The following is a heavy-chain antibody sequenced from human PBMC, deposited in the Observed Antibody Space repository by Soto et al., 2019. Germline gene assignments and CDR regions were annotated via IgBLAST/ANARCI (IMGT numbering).Heavy chain of an antibody. D-gene: IGHD3-10*01. CDR3: ARIMSMVEYYWYGMDV. Sequence: GGSMRLSCAASGFTFSNYHMVWVRQAPGKGLESITSISANDGRTYYVNSVKGRFTISRDNSRNTLYLQMSSLRVEDTAIYFCARIMSMVEYYWYGMDVWGHGTTVTVSS. CDR2: ISANDGRT. CDR1: GFTFSNYH. J-gene: IGHJ6*02. V-gene: IGHV3-23*01.